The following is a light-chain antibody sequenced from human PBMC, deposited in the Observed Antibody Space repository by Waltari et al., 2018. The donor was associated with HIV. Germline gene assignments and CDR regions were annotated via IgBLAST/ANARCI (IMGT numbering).Light chain of an antibody. V-gene: IGLV2-14*01. CDR2: EVN. CDR3: SSVANSVTLSVL. J-gene: IGLJ3*02. CDR1: SSDIGYYNY. Sequence: QFALTQPASVSGSPGQSITISCSGTSSDIGYYNYVSLYQQNPGKAPKLMIYEVNNPPSGISNRFSGSKSGNTASLTISALQAEDEADYFCSSVANSVTLSVLFGGGTKLTVL.